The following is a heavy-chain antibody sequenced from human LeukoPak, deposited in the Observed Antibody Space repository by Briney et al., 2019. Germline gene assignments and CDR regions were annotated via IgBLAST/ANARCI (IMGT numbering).Heavy chain of an antibody. J-gene: IGHJ4*02. V-gene: IGHV3-53*01. CDR1: EVTVTSNY. Sequence: GGSLRLSCAASEVTVTSNYLSWVRQAPGRGLQWVSLIYPGGDIYYADSVKGRFTISRDNAKNSLYLQMNSLRAEDTAVYYCARGRRVRYFDYWGQGTLVTVSS. CDR3: ARGRRVRYFDY. CDR2: IYPGGDI. D-gene: IGHD1-1*01.